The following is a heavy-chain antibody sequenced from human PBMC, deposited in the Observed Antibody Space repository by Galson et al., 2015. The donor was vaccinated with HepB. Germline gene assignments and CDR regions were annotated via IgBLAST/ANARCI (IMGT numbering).Heavy chain of an antibody. Sequence: SLRLSCAASGFTFDDHTMQWVRQVPGKGLEWVSLISWDAVSTYYADSVKGRFTISRDNNENSLYLQMNSLRTEDTAFYYCTKGSQSSGWYASDYGGQGTLVIVSS. CDR3: TKGSQSSGWYASDY. CDR2: ISWDAVST. CDR1: GFTFDDHT. V-gene: IGHV3-43*01. D-gene: IGHD6-19*01. J-gene: IGHJ4*02.